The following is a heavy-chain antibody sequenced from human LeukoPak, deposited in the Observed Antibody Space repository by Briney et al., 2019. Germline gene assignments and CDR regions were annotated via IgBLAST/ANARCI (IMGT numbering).Heavy chain of an antibody. V-gene: IGHV4-34*01. Sequence: SETLSLTCAVYGGSFSGYYWSWIRQPPGKGLEWIGEINHSGSTNYNPSLKSRVTISVDTSKNQFSLKLSSVTAADTAVYYCARIELRFLEWLPPYYYYYYMDVWGKGTTVTVSS. D-gene: IGHD3-3*01. CDR1: GGSFSGYY. J-gene: IGHJ6*03. CDR2: INHSGST. CDR3: ARIELRFLEWLPPYYYYYYMDV.